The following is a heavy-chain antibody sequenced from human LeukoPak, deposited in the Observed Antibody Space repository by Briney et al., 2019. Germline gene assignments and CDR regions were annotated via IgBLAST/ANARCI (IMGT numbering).Heavy chain of an antibody. D-gene: IGHD3-9*01. Sequence: GGSLRLSCEASGFTFSSYGMSWVRQAPGKGLEWVSGISVSGGNTFYADSVKGRFTISRDNSKNTLYLQMNSLRAEDTAVYYCAKRKTNYDILTGDFDYWGQGTLVTVSS. CDR2: ISVSGGNT. CDR1: GFTFSSYG. V-gene: IGHV3-23*01. J-gene: IGHJ4*02. CDR3: AKRKTNYDILTGDFDY.